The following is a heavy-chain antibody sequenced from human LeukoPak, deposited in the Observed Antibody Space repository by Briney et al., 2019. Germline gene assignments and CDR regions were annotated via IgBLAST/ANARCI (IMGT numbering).Heavy chain of an antibody. Sequence: SETLSLTCTVSGGSISSCGYYWSWIRQHPGEGLEWIRYIYYSGSPYYNPSLKSRVTISVDTSKNQFSLKLSSVTAADTAVYYCAREGGGGDFDYWGQGTLVTVSS. J-gene: IGHJ4*02. V-gene: IGHV4-31*03. CDR1: GGSISSCGYY. D-gene: IGHD2-15*01. CDR3: AREGGGGDFDY. CDR2: IYYSGSP.